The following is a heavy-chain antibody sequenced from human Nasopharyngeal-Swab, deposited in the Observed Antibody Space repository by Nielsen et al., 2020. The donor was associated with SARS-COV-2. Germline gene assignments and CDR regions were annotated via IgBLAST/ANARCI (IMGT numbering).Heavy chain of an antibody. J-gene: IGHJ4*02. D-gene: IGHD3-10*01. CDR3: ARDLAYPFGEPDY. CDR1: GFTFSSYG. CDR2: IWYDGSNK. Sequence: GESLKISCAASGFTFSSYGMHWVRQAPGKGLEWAAVIWYDGSNKYYADSVKGRFTISRDNSKNTLYLQMNSLRAEDTAVYYCARDLAYPFGEPDYWGQGTLVTVSS. V-gene: IGHV3-33*01.